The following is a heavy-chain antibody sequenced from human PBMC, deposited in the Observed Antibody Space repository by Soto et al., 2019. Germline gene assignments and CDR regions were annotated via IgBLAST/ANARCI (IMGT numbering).Heavy chain of an antibody. CDR1: GGTFSSYT. Sequence: SVKVSCKASGGTFSSYTISWVRQAPGQGLEWMGRIIPILGIANYAQKFQGRVTITADKSTSTAYMELSSLRSEDTAVYYCARDPDYGSGSYFDWFDPWGQGTLVTVSS. CDR2: IIPILGIA. J-gene: IGHJ5*02. D-gene: IGHD3-10*01. CDR3: ARDPDYGSGSYFDWFDP. V-gene: IGHV1-69*04.